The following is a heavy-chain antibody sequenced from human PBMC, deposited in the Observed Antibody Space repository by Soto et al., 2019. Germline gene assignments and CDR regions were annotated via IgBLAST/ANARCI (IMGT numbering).Heavy chain of an antibody. D-gene: IGHD2-15*01. Sequence: GASVKVSCKASGFTFRDYGFYWVRQAPGQRLEWIGWINAYNANMQNAQKFQDRVTITRDTSTSTAYMELSSLRSEDTAVYYCARDLGGWPDYWGQGTLVTVSS. CDR1: GFTFRDYG. V-gene: IGHV1-18*01. CDR2: INAYNANM. CDR3: ARDLGGWPDY. J-gene: IGHJ4*02.